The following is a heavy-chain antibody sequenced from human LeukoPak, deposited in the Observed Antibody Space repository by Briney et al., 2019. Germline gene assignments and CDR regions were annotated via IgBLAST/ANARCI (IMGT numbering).Heavy chain of an antibody. V-gene: IGHV5-51*01. D-gene: IGHD6-13*01. CDR2: IYPGDSDT. Sequence: ESLKISCKGSGYSFSSYWIGWVRQMPGKGLEWMGIIYPGDSDTRSSPSFQGQVTISADKSISTAYLQWSSLKASDTAIYYCVRLVGYSSDYWGQGTLVTVSS. J-gene: IGHJ4*02. CDR1: GYSFSSYW. CDR3: VRLVGYSSDY.